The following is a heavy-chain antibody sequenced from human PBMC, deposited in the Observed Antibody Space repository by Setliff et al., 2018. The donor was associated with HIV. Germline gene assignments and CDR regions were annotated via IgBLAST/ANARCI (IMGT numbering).Heavy chain of an antibody. Sequence: GASVKVSCKXXXPXCTNGESQGLXXXTGQGLEWKGWMNPKSGVSGDAEKFQGRVTMTRDTSISTAYMELSSLPSEDTAVYYCARGKGVGGVIITGGLDVWGKGTTVTVSS. J-gene: IGHJ6*04. D-gene: IGHD3-10*01. CDR2: MNPKSGVS. V-gene: IGHV1-8*01. CDR1: XPXCTNGE. CDR3: ARGKGVGGVIITGGLDV.